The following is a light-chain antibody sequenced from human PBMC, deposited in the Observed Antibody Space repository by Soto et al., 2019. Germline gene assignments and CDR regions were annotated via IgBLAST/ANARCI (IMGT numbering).Light chain of an antibody. CDR1: SSNIGAGYD. CDR2: GNS. V-gene: IGLV1-40*01. Sequence: QSVLTQPHSVSGAPGQRVTISCTGGSSNIGAGYDVHWYQQLPGTAPKLLISGNSNRPSGVPDRFSGSKSGTSASLAITGLQAEDEADYYCQSYDSSLSGSVVFGGGTKLTV. J-gene: IGLJ2*01. CDR3: QSYDSSLSGSVV.